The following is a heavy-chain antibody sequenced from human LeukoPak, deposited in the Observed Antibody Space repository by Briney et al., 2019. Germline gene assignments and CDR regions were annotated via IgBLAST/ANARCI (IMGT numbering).Heavy chain of an antibody. J-gene: IGHJ3*02. Sequence: GGSLRLSCAASGFTFSNYAMTWVRQAPGKGLEWVSSISGHSGSTYYADSVKGRFTISRDNSKNTLFLRMNSLRAEDTAVYYCAKDIVVVPAGQDAFDIWGQGTVVTVSS. D-gene: IGHD2-2*01. CDR1: GFTFSNYA. CDR3: AKDIVVVPAGQDAFDI. V-gene: IGHV3-23*01. CDR2: ISGHSGST.